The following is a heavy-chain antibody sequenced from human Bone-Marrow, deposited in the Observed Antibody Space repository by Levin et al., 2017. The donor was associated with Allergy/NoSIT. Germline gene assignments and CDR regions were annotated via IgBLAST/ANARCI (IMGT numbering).Heavy chain of an antibody. CDR2: IYYSGST. CDR3: ARQSVEYQYSSGWSRLEDYFDY. V-gene: IGHV4-59*01. Sequence: PSETLSLTCTVSGGSISSYYWSWIRQPPGKGLEWIGYIYYSGSTNYNPSLKSRVTISVDTSKNQFSLKLSSVTAADTAVYYCARQSVEYQYSSGWSRLEDYFDYWGQGTLVTVSS. CDR1: GGSISSYY. J-gene: IGHJ4*02. D-gene: IGHD6-19*01.